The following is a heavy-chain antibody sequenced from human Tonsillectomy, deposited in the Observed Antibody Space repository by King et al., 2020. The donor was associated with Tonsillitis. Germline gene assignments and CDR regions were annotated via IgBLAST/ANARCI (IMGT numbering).Heavy chain of an antibody. D-gene: IGHD3-22*01. J-gene: IGHJ4*02. V-gene: IGHV3-74*01. CDR3: ARAARGYYDSSGYIFDY. Sequence: VQLVESGGGLVQPGGSLRLSCAASGFTFSSYWMHWVRQAPGKGLVWVSRINSDGSSTSYADSVKGRFTISRDNAKYTLYLQMNSLRAEDTAVYYCARAARGYYDSSGYIFDYWGQGTLVTVSS. CDR2: INSDGSST. CDR1: GFTFSSYW.